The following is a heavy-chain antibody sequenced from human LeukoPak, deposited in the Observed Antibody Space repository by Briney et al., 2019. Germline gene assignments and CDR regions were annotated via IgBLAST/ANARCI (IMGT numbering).Heavy chain of an antibody. Sequence: PGGSLRLSCAASGFTFSSYEMNWVRQAPGKGLEWVSYISNSASTIYYADSVKGRFTISRDNAKNSVYLQMNSLRAEDTAVYYCARTRPVVPFDYWGQGTLVTVSS. CDR2: ISNSASTI. D-gene: IGHD4-23*01. CDR3: ARTRPVVPFDY. CDR1: GFTFSSYE. J-gene: IGHJ4*02. V-gene: IGHV3-48*03.